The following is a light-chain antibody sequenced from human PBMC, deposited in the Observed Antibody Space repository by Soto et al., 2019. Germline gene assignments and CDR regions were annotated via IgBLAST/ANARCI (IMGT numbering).Light chain of an antibody. V-gene: IGLV1-44*01. J-gene: IGLJ3*02. CDR3: AAWDDSLNGV. CDR2: STN. CDR1: SSNIGGNT. Sequence: QSVLTQPPSVSGTPGQRVTISCSGSSSNIGGNTVNWYQQLPGTAPKLLIYSTNRRPSGVPDRFSGSKSGTSASLAISGLQSEEEADYYCAAWDDSLNGVFGGGTQLTVL.